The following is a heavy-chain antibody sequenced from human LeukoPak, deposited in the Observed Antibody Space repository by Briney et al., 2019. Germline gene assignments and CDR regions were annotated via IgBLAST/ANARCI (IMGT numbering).Heavy chain of an antibody. J-gene: IGHJ4*02. Sequence: GASVKVSCKASGYTFTGYYMHWVRQAPGQGLEWMGWINPNSGGTNYAQKFQGRVTMTRDTSISTAYMELSRLRSDDTAVYYCARDDRRRYYDSSGYYYPDYWGQGTLVTVSS. V-gene: IGHV1-2*02. CDR1: GYTFTGYY. CDR3: ARDDRRRYYDSSGYYYPDY. D-gene: IGHD3-22*01. CDR2: INPNSGGT.